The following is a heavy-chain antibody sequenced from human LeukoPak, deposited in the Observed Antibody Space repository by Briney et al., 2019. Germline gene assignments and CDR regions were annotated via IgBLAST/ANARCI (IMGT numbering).Heavy chain of an antibody. J-gene: IGHJ5*02. CDR1: GFTFSSYA. D-gene: IGHD3-3*01. Sequence: GGSLRLSCAASGFTFSSYAMSWVRQAPGKGLEWVSAISGSGGSTYYADSVKGRFTISRDNSKNTLYLQMNSLRAEDTAVYYCAKDPARYDLWSGYYKNWFDPWGQGTLVTVSS. V-gene: IGHV3-23*01. CDR2: ISGSGGST. CDR3: AKDPARYDLWSGYYKNWFDP.